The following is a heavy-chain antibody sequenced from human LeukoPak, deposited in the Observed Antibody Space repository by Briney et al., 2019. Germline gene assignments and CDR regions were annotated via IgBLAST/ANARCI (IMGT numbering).Heavy chain of an antibody. CDR2: ISAYNGNT. J-gene: IGHJ4*02. CDR1: GYTFTSYG. V-gene: IGHV1-18*01. D-gene: IGHD3-10*01. CDR3: ARSITMVRGVRYPPGY. Sequence: ASAKVSCKASGYTFTSYGISWVRQAPGQGLEWMGWISAYNGNTNYAQKLQGRVTMTTDTSTSTAYMELRSLRSDDTAVYYCARSITMVRGVRYPPGYWGQGTLVTVSS.